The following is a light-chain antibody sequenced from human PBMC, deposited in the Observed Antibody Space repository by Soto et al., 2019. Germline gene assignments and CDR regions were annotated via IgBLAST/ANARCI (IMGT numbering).Light chain of an antibody. CDR3: ETWDGSLSALL. CDR2: DNN. V-gene: IGLV1-51*01. CDR1: SSNIGNNY. Sequence: QSVLTQPPSVSAAPGQKVTISCSGSSSNIGNNYVSWYQQFPGTAPKLLIYDNNKRPSGIPDRFSGSKSGTSATLGITGLQTGDEADYYCETWDGSLSALLFGGG. J-gene: IGLJ3*02.